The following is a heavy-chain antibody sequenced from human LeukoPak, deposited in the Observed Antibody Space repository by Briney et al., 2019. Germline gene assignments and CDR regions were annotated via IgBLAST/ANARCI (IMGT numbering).Heavy chain of an antibody. Sequence: PSETLSLTCTVSGGSISSGGYYWSWIRQHPGKGLEWIGYIYYSGSTYYNPSLKSRVTISVDTSKNQFPLKLSSVTAADTAVYYCARLIGLPLYWFDPWGQGTLVTVSS. CDR2: IYYSGST. J-gene: IGHJ5*02. CDR3: ARLIGLPLYWFDP. D-gene: IGHD5/OR15-5a*01. CDR1: GGSISSGGYY. V-gene: IGHV4-31*03.